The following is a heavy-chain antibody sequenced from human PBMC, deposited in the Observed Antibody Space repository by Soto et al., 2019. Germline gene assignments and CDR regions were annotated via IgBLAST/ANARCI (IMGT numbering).Heavy chain of an antibody. V-gene: IGHV3-23*01. CDR3: AKDPYSGVLVPVAIGFDP. CDR2: ISGSGGSA. CDR1: GFTFSNYA. Sequence: LRLSCTASGFTFSNYAMTWVRQGPGKGLEWVSAISGSGGSAYYADSVKGRFTISRDNSKNTLYLQMNSLRADDSGVYYCAKDPYSGVLVPVAIGFDPWGPGTLVTVSS. D-gene: IGHD2-21*01. J-gene: IGHJ5*02.